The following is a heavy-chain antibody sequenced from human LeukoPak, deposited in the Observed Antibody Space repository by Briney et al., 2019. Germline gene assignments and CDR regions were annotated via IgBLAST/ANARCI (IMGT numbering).Heavy chain of an antibody. CDR3: ARREVRAVISNWFDP. D-gene: IGHD3-10*01. V-gene: IGHV5-10-1*01. J-gene: IGHJ5*02. Sequence: LGASLQISGEGSGSLFTSYWISCGRPLRGKVLEWMGRIDPSDSYTNYSPSFQGHVTISADKSIRTAYLQWSSLKASDTAMYYCARREVRAVISNWFDPWGQGTLVTVSS. CDR2: IDPSDSYT. CDR1: GSLFTSYW.